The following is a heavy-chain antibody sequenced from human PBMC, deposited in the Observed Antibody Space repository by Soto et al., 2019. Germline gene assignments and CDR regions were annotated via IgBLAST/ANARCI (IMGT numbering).Heavy chain of an antibody. J-gene: IGHJ4*02. CDR3: ARVSQVGVRYHFDY. V-gene: IGHV1-46*01. CDR1: GYSFASHY. D-gene: IGHD1-26*01. Sequence: QVQLVQSGAEVKRPGASVRLSCKTSGYSFASHYIHWVRQAPGQGLQWMALSNPSGGNTNVAQRFQGRVTLTKDRSSRTVYMELSTLTSADTAIYYCARVSQVGVRYHFDYWGQGTLITVSS. CDR2: SNPSGGNT.